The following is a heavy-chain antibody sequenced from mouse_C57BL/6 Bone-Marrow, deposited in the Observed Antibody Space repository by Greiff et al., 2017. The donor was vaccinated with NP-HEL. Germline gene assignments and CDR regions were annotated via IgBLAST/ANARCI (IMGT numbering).Heavy chain of an antibody. V-gene: IGHV1-19*01. D-gene: IGHD2-4*01. CDR2: IHPYNGGT. CDR1: GYTFTDYY. CDR3: ARSVVYDYGFAY. J-gene: IGHJ3*01. Sequence: VQLQQSGPVLVKPGASVKMSCKASGYTFTDYYMNWVKQSHGKSLEWIGVIHPYNGGTSYNQKFKGKATLTVDKSSSTAYMELNSLTSEDSAVYDGARSVVYDYGFAYWGQGTLVTVSA.